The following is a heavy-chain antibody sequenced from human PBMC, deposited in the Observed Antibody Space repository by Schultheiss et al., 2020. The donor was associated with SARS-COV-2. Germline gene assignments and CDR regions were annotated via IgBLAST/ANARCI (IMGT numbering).Heavy chain of an antibody. CDR2: IYHSGST. J-gene: IGHJ5*02. Sequence: SQTLSLTCAVSGGSISSGGYSWSWIRQPPGKGLEWIGYIYHSGSTYYNPSLKSRVTISVDRSKNQFSLKLSSVTAADTAVYYCARVRPGIAAAGYYNWFDPWGQGTLVTVSS. CDR1: GGSISSGGYS. D-gene: IGHD6-13*01. CDR3: ARVRPGIAAAGYYNWFDP. V-gene: IGHV4-30-2*01.